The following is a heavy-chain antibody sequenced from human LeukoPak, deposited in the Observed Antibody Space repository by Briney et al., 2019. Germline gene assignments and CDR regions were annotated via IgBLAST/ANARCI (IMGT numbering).Heavy chain of an antibody. Sequence: GGSLRLSCAASGFTFSSYAMTWVRQAPGKGLEWVSLISSNGVNTYYADSVKGRFTISRDNSKNTLYVQMNSLRAEDTAVYHCAKVSWGSRCFDYWGQGTLVTVSS. D-gene: IGHD7-27*01. CDR2: ISSNGVNT. V-gene: IGHV3-23*01. CDR3: AKVSWGSRCFDY. J-gene: IGHJ4*02. CDR1: GFTFSSYA.